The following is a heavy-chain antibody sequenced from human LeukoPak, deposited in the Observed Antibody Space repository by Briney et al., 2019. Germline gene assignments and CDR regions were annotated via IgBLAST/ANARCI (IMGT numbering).Heavy chain of an antibody. CDR1: GFTFSSYA. V-gene: IGHV3-23*01. J-gene: IGHJ4*02. CDR3: AKTCGGDCYSDFDY. CDR2: ISGSGGST. D-gene: IGHD2-21*02. Sequence: GGSLRLSCEASGFTFSSYAVTWVRQAPGKGLKWVSAISGSGGSTYYADSVKGRFTISRDNSKNTLYLQMSGLRAEDTALYYCAKTCGGDCYSDFDYWGQGTLVTVSS.